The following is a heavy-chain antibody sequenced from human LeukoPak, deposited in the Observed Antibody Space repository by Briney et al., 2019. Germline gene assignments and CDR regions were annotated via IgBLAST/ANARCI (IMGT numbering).Heavy chain of an antibody. J-gene: IGHJ4*02. Sequence: PGGSLRLSCAASGFTFSDYYMRWIRHAPGKGLEWVSYISNCSSYTNYADSVKGRFTISRDNAKNSLYLQMTSLRAEDTAVYYCARESRKAYYDILTGYFDYWGQGTLVTVSS. CDR1: GFTFSDYY. D-gene: IGHD3-9*01. CDR3: ARESRKAYYDILTGYFDY. CDR2: ISNCSSYT. V-gene: IGHV3-11*05.